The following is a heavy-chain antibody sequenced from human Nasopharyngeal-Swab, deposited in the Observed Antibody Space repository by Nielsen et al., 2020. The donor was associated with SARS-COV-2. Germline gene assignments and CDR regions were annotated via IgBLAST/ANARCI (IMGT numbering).Heavy chain of an antibody. D-gene: IGHD3-16*01. CDR1: GFTFSSYV. CDR2: ISYDGSNK. Sequence: GESLKISCAASGFTFSSYVMHWVRQAPGKGLEWVAVISYDGSNKYYADSVKGRFTISRDNSKSTLYLQMNSLRAEDTAVYYCARARGGGYYYGMDVWGQGTTVTVSS. J-gene: IGHJ6*02. CDR3: ARARGGGYYYGMDV. V-gene: IGHV3-30*04.